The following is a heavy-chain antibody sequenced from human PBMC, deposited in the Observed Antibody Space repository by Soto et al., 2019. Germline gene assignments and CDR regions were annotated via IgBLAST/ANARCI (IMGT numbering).Heavy chain of an antibody. V-gene: IGHV4-59*01. J-gene: IGHJ4*02. CDR2: VYYSGGT. D-gene: IGHD2-15*01. CDR3: ARAYCSGGTCYYFDY. Sequence: WTWIRQPPGKGLEYIGYVYYSGGTNYNPSLESRVTISLDTSKNQFSLKLSSVTTADTAIYYCARAYCSGGTCYYFDYWGQGTLVTVSS.